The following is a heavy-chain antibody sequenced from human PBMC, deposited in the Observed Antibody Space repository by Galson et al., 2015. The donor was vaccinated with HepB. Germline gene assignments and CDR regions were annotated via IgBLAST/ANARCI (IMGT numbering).Heavy chain of an antibody. Sequence: SLRLSCAASGFTFSDHYMDWVRQAPGKGLEWVGRIRNKFNSYTTEYAASVKGRFTISRDDSKNSLYLQMNSLKTDDTAVYYCTRAYSSSWSGAYFDYWGQGTLVTVSS. CDR1: GFTFSDHY. V-gene: IGHV3-72*01. J-gene: IGHJ4*02. CDR3: TRAYSSSWSGAYFDY. CDR2: IRNKFNSYTT. D-gene: IGHD6-13*01.